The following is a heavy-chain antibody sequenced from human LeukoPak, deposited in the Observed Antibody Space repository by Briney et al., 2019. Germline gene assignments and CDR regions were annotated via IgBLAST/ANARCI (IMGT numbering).Heavy chain of an antibody. D-gene: IGHD4-17*01. CDR3: AKKDGDYYYYYFYGMDV. CDR2: ISGSGGST. Sequence: GRSLRLSCAASGFTFSSYGMHWVRQAPGKGLEWVSAISGSGGSTYYADSVKGRFTISRDNSKNTLYLQMNSLRAEDTAVYYCAKKDGDYYYYYFYGMDVWGQGTTVTVSS. CDR1: GFTFSSYG. J-gene: IGHJ6*02. V-gene: IGHV3-23*01.